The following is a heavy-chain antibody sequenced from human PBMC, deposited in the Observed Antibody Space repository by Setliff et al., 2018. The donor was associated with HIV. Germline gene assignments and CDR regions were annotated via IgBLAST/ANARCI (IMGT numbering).Heavy chain of an antibody. CDR3: ARVAPAEYYDFWSGYILWDV. CDR1: GYTFTNYG. V-gene: IGHV1-46*01. CDR2: INPSGGST. Sequence: ASVKVSCKASGYTFTNYGISWVRQAPGQGLEWMGIINPSGGSTSYQQIFQGRVAMTRDTSTSTAYMELRSLRSDDTAVYYCARVAPAEYYDFWSGYILWDVWGKGTTVTVS. D-gene: IGHD3-3*01. J-gene: IGHJ6*03.